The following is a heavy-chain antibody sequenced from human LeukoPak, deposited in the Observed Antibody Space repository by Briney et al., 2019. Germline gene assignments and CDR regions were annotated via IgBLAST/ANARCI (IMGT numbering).Heavy chain of an antibody. CDR2: IGTSTSYI. D-gene: IGHD6-13*01. CDR3: ARSRAAADLDY. Sequence: GGSLRLSCAASGFTFSTHIMNWVRQTPAKGLEWVSSIGTSTSYIYYADSVKGRFTISRDNAKNSLYLQMNSLRAEDTAVYYCARSRAAADLDYWGQGTLVTVSS. V-gene: IGHV3-21*01. CDR1: GFTFSTHI. J-gene: IGHJ4*02.